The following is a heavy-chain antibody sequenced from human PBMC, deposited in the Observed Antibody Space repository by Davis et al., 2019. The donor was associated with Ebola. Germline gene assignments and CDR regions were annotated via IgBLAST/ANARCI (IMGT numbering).Heavy chain of an antibody. CDR3: ATGGSSDY. V-gene: IGHV3-7*01. Sequence: GESLKISCAASGFTFSSSWMTWVRQAPEKGLEWVATIKADGSAKYYVDSVKGRFTISRDNAKNTLYLQMNSLRAEDTAVYYCATGGSSDYWGQGTLVTVSS. J-gene: IGHJ4*02. CDR1: GFTFSSSW. CDR2: IKADGSAK. D-gene: IGHD2-2*01.